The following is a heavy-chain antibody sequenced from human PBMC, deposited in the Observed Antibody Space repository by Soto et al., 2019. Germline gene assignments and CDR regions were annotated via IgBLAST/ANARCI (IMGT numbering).Heavy chain of an antibody. D-gene: IGHD3-10*01. Sequence: ASVKVSCKASGYTFTGYYMHWVRQAPGQGLEWMGWINPNSGGTNYAQKFQGWVTMTRDTSISTAYMELSRLRSDDTAVYCCARGWLGGFVSYFDYWGQGTLVTVSS. CDR1: GYTFTGYY. CDR3: ARGWLGGFVSYFDY. J-gene: IGHJ4*02. CDR2: INPNSGGT. V-gene: IGHV1-2*04.